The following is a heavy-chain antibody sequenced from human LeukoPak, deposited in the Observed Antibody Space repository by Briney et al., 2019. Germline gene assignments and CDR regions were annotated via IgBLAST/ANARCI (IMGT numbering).Heavy chain of an antibody. CDR3: TAGTNYYYMDV. V-gene: IGHV1-2*02. D-gene: IGHD6-13*01. Sequence: ASVKVSCKASGYTFTSYDINWVRQAPGQGLEWMGWINPNSGGTNYAQKFQGRVTMTRDTSISTAYMELSRLRSDDTAVYYCTAGTNYYYMDVWGKGTTVTISS. CDR1: GYTFTSYD. CDR2: INPNSGGT. J-gene: IGHJ6*03.